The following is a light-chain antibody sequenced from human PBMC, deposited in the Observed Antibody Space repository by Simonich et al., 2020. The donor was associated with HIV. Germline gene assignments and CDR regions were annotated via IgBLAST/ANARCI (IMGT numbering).Light chain of an antibody. Sequence: EIVLTQSPATLSLSPGERATLSCRASQSVSSYLAWYQQKPGQAPRLLIYDASNRATVIPARFRGSGSGTDFTLTISSLEPEDFAVYYCQQYNNWPPWTFGQGTKVEVK. V-gene: IGKV3-11*01. CDR1: QSVSSY. J-gene: IGKJ1*01. CDR2: DAS. CDR3: QQYNNWPPWT.